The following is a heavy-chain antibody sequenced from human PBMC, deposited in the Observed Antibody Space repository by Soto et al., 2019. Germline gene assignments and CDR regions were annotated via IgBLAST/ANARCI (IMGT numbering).Heavy chain of an antibody. Sequence: EVQLVESGGGLVQPGGSLRLSCAASGFTFSSYDMHWVRQATGKGLEWVSAIGTAGDTYYPGSVKGRFTISRENAKNSLYLQMNSLRAGDTAVYYCARARAPTLCSGGSCFLRIDAFDIWGQGTMVTVSS. CDR1: GFTFSSYD. D-gene: IGHD2-15*01. CDR2: IGTAGDT. J-gene: IGHJ3*02. V-gene: IGHV3-13*01. CDR3: ARARAPTLCSGGSCFLRIDAFDI.